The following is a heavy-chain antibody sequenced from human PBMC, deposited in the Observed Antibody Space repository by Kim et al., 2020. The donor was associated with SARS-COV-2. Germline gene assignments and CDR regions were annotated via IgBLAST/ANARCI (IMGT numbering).Heavy chain of an antibody. CDR3: ARDGALNVYYYDSSELYYYGMDV. V-gene: IGHV3-21*04. CDR1: GFTFSSYS. D-gene: IGHD3-22*01. Sequence: GGSLRLSCAASGFTFSSYSMNWVRQAPGKGLEWVSSISSSSSYIYYADSVKGRFTISRDNAKNSLYLQMNSLRAEDTAVYYCARDGALNVYYYDSSELYYYGMDVWGQGTTVTVSS. J-gene: IGHJ6*02. CDR2: ISSSSSYI.